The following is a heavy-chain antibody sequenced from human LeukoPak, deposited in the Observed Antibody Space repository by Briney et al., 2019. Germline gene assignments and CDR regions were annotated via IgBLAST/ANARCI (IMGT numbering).Heavy chain of an antibody. CDR1: GFALDTYS. Sequence: GSLRLSCAASGFALDTYSMNWVRQAPGKGLEWLSYINVRYGVIHYADSVRGRFTISSDKAKASVYMQMNRLRDEDTAAYYCARDFDWAFDHWGQGTLVTVSS. CDR2: INVRYGVI. D-gene: IGHD3-9*01. CDR3: ARDFDWAFDH. J-gene: IGHJ4*02. V-gene: IGHV3-48*02.